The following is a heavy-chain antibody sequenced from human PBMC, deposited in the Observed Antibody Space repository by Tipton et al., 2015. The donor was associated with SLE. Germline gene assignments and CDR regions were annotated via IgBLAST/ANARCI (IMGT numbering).Heavy chain of an antibody. CDR1: GFSFRSYE. J-gene: IGHJ3*02. Sequence: GSLRLSCTASGFSFRSYEMNCVRQAPGKGLEWVSYISTSGSIIYYADSVKGRFTISRDNAKNSLYLQMNSLRVEDTAVYYCAREYYYDSKDAFDIWGQGTMVTVSS. D-gene: IGHD3-22*01. V-gene: IGHV3-48*03. CDR2: ISTSGSII. CDR3: AREYYYDSKDAFDI.